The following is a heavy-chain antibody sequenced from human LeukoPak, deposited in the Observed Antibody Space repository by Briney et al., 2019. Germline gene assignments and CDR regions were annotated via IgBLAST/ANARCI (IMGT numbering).Heavy chain of an antibody. D-gene: IGHD6-19*01. Sequence: SETLSLTCTVSGGSISSSSYYWGWIRQPPGKGLEWIGSIYYSGSIYQKPSLKSRVTISVDTSKNQFSLKLSSVTAADTAVYYCARGGVIAVAPFRYWGQGTLVTVSS. V-gene: IGHV4-39*07. CDR2: IYYSGSI. J-gene: IGHJ4*02. CDR3: ARGGVIAVAPFRY. CDR1: GGSISSSSYY.